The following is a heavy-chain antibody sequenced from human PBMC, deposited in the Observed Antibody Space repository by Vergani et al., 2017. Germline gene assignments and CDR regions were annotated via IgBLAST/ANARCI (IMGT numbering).Heavy chain of an antibody. CDR1: GFAFSSYS. V-gene: IGHV3-21*01. J-gene: IGHJ6*02. CDR2: ISSSSSYI. Sequence: EVQLVESGGGLVKPGGSLRLSCAASGFAFSSYSMNWVRQAPGKGLEWVSSISSSSSYIYYADSVKGRFTISRDNAKNSLYLQMNSLRAEDTDVYYCARDREELENGMDVWGQGTTVTVSS. D-gene: IGHD1-26*01. CDR3: ARDREELENGMDV.